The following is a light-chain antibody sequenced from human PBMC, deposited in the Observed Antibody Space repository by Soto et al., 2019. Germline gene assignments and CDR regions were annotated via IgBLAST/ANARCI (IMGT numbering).Light chain of an antibody. CDR2: GAS. CDR1: QSLTNNY. CDR3: QQYEAVVT. V-gene: IGKV3-20*01. J-gene: IGKJ1*01. Sequence: IVFTQSPGTPSLSPGERATLSCRASQSLTNNYIAWYQQNTGRALRLHIDGASTRATGIPDRFSGSGSGTDFTLTISRLEPEDVAVYYCQQYEAVVTFGQGTKVDIK.